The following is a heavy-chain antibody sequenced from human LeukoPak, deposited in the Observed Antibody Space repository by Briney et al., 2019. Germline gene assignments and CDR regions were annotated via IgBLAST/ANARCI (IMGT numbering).Heavy chain of an antibody. V-gene: IGHV3-7*02. CDR1: GFTFSNIL. CDR3: AKNGGPHGMDV. Sequence: GGSLRLSCAASGFTFSNILMSWVRQAPGKGLEWVANIKHDGRETNYVDSVKGRFTISRDNAKNSLHLQMNSLRVEDTAVYYCAKNGGPHGMDVWGQGTTVTVSS. CDR2: IKHDGRET. J-gene: IGHJ6*02. D-gene: IGHD3-16*01.